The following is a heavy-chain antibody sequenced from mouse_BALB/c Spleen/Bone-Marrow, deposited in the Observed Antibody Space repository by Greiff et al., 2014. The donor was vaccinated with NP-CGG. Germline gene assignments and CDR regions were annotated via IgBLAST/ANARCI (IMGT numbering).Heavy chain of an antibody. V-gene: IGHV1-15*01. Sequence: QVQLQQSGAELVRPGASVKLSCKALGYTFIDYEIHWVKQTPVHGLEWIGAIHPGSGGTAYNQKFKGKATLTADKYSSTVYIELSSLTSEDSVVYYCARLRQLGLRTIDYWGQGTTLTVSS. CDR2: IHPGSGGT. CDR1: GYTFIDYE. D-gene: IGHD3-2*01. CDR3: ARLRQLGLRTIDY. J-gene: IGHJ2*01.